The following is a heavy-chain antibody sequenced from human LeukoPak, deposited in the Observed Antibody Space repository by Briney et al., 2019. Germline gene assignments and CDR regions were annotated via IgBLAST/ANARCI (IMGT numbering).Heavy chain of an antibody. CDR3: ARDGSIAARLLYWFDP. J-gene: IGHJ5*02. CDR2: IYTSGSA. CDR1: GGSISNYY. V-gene: IGHV4-4*07. Sequence: PSETLSLTCTVSGGSISNYYWSWIRQPAGKVLEWIGRIYTSGSANYNPSLKSRVTMSVDTSKNQFSLKLNSVTAADTAMYYCARDGSIAARLLYWFDPWGQGTLVTVSS. D-gene: IGHD6-6*01.